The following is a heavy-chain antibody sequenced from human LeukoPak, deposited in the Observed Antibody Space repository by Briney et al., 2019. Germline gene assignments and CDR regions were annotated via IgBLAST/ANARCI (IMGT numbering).Heavy chain of an antibody. J-gene: IGHJ4*02. CDR2: INHSGST. CDR3: ARLGYYYDSSGYRDY. Sequence: PSETLSLTCAVYGASFSGYYWSWIRQPPGKGLEWIGEINHSGSTNYNPSLKSRVTISVDTSKNQFSLKLSSVTAADTAVYYCARLGYYYDSSGYRDYWGQGTLVTVSS. CDR1: GASFSGYY. D-gene: IGHD3-22*01. V-gene: IGHV4-34*01.